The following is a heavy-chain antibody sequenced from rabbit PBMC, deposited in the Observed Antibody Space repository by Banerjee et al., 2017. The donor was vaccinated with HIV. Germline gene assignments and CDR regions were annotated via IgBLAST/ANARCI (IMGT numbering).Heavy chain of an antibody. V-gene: IGHV1S47*01. CDR3: VRLYDDYGDWAFNL. CDR2: IDPVFGST. Sequence: QEQLVESGGGLVQPGGSLKLSCKASGFDFSSYGVSWVRQAPGKGLEWIGYIDPVFGSTYYASWVNGRFTISSHNAQNTLYLQLNSLTAADTATYFCVRLYDDYGDWAFNLWGPGTLVTVS. J-gene: IGHJ4*01. CDR1: GFDFSSYG. D-gene: IGHD2-1*01.